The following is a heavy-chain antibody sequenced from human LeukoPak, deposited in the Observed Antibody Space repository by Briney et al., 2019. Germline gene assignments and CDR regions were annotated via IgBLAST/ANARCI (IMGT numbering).Heavy chain of an antibody. J-gene: IGHJ4*02. V-gene: IGHV3-30-3*01. Sequence: PGRSLRLSCAASGFTFSSYAMHWVRQAPGKGLEWVAVISYDGSNKYYADSVKGRFTISRDNSKNTLYLQMNSLRAEDTAVYYCARAYSSSWYTLFDYWGQGTLVTVSS. CDR2: ISYDGSNK. D-gene: IGHD6-13*01. CDR1: GFTFSSYA. CDR3: ARAYSSSWYTLFDY.